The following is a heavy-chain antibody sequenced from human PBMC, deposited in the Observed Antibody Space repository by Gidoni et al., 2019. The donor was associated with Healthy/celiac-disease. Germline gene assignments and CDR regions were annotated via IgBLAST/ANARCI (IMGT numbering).Heavy chain of an antibody. D-gene: IGHD3-22*01. CDR2: IYYSGST. V-gene: IGHV4-39*07. J-gene: IGHJ4*02. CDR1: GGSISSSSYY. CDR3: ASNSGYYASPIDY. Sequence: QLQLQESCPGLVKPSETLSLTCTVSGGSISSSSYYWGWIRQPPGKGLEWIGSIYYSGSTYYNPSLKSRVTISVDTSKNQFSLKLSSVTAADTAVYYCASNSGYYASPIDYWGQGTLVTVSS.